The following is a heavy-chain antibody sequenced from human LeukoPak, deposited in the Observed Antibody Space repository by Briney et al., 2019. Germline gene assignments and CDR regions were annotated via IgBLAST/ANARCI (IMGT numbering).Heavy chain of an antibody. CDR1: GGSISSDY. Sequence: SETLSLTCTVSGGSISSDYWSWIRQPPGKGLEWIGYIYTSGTTNSNPSLKSRVTISADTSKNQFSLKVRSVTAADTAVYYCARSPPAHKEFRDWGPGTLVTVSS. D-gene: IGHD2-2*01. CDR3: ARSPPAHKEFRD. J-gene: IGHJ1*01. CDR2: IYTSGTT. V-gene: IGHV4-4*08.